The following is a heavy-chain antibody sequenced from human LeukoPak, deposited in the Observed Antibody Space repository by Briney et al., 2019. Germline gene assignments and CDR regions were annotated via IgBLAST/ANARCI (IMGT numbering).Heavy chain of an antibody. CDR3: AREARVGGALQY. V-gene: IGHV3-74*03. J-gene: IGHJ4*02. CDR2: INPDGSIR. Sequence: GGSLRLSCAASGLTFSTYWMHWVRHAPGKGLAWVARINPDGSIRTYADSEQGRVTISRDTAKDTLFLQMNSLRAEDTAVYYCAREARVGGALQYWGQGTPVTVSS. CDR1: GLTFSTYW. D-gene: IGHD1-26*01.